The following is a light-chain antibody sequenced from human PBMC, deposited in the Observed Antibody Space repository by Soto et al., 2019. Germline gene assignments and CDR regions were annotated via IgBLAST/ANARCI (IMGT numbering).Light chain of an antibody. CDR1: QGISSY. Sequence: AIRMTQSPSSLSESTLDRVTITFRASQGISSYLAWYQQKPGKAPKLLSDAASTLQSGVPSRFSGSGSGTDFTLTSSCLQSEDFATYYCQQYYSYPLTFGGGTKVDIK. V-gene: IGKV1-8*01. CDR3: QQYYSYPLT. J-gene: IGKJ4*01. CDR2: AAS.